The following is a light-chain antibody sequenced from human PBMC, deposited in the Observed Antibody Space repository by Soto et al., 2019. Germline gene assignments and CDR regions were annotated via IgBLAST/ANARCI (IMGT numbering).Light chain of an antibody. CDR3: QSYDSSLGGSKGV. J-gene: IGLJ3*02. CDR1: SSDIGAGYD. Sequence: QSVLTQPPSMSGAPGQRVTISCTGSSSDIGAGYDVHWYQQFPGTASKLLIYSNINRPSGVPDRFSGSKSGTSASLAITGLQAEDEADYYCQSYDSSLGGSKGVFGGGTKVTVL. CDR2: SNI. V-gene: IGLV1-40*01.